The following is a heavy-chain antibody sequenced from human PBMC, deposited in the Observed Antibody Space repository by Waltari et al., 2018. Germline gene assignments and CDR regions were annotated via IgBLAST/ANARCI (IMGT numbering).Heavy chain of an antibody. CDR1: S. CDR3: ATYIGASVGTAAFDV. Sequence: SWGSCRQPPGQGVGGIATLSYNGATYTSPSLTGRVTMSRDTSKNQLSLTLGAVTAADAAVYYCATYIGASVGTAAFDVWGQGKMVIVSS. J-gene: IGHJ3*01. CDR2: LSYNGAT. V-gene: IGHV4-39*01. D-gene: IGHD5-12*01.